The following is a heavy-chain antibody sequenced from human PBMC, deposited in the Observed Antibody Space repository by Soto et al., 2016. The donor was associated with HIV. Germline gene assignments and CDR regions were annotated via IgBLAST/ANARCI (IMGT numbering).Heavy chain of an antibody. CDR3: AQIGXDTQWLGNLLHYYNNGMDV. J-gene: IGHJ6*02. V-gene: IGHV4-39*01. Sequence: QVQLQESGPGLVKPSETLSLTCTVSYGSISTSSYYWVWIRQPPGKGLEWIGSIYYSGRTNYNPSLESRVTISVDTSNNQFSLKLSSVTAADTAVYYCAQIGXDTQWLGNLLHYYNNGMDVWGQGTSVTVSS. D-gene: IGHD3-10*01. CDR2: IYYSGRT. CDR1: YGSISTSSYY.